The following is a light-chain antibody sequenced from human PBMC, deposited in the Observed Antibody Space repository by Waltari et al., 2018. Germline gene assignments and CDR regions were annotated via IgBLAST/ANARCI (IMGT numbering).Light chain of an antibody. CDR2: DVN. V-gene: IGLV2-11*01. J-gene: IGLJ2*01. CDR1: SSDIGPYNY. CDR3: SSYAGTNTYVL. Sequence: QAALTQPPSVSGSPGQSVTISCIGTSSDIGPYNYVSWYQQHPGKAPKLMIYDVNERPYGVSVRFSGSKSGTTASLTISGLQAEDEADYYCSSYAGTNTYVLFGGGTRLTVL.